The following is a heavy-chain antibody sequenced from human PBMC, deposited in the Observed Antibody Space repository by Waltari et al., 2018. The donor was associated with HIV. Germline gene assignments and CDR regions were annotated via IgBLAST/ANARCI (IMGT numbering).Heavy chain of an antibody. J-gene: IGHJ3*02. CDR1: GYTFTNYG. CDR2: ISTDKDNT. CDR3: ARDRETYYYDSSGYLDALDI. D-gene: IGHD3-22*01. Sequence: QVQLVQSGAEVKKPGASVKVSCKASGYTFTNYGISWVRQAPGQGLEWMGWISTDKDNTNREQKIQGRVTMTTDTSTNTAYMELRGLKSDDTAVYYCARDRETYYYDSSGYLDALDIWGQGTMVTVSS. V-gene: IGHV1-18*01.